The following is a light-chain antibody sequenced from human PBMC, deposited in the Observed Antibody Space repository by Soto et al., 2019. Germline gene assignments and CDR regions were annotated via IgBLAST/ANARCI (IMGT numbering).Light chain of an antibody. CDR1: QSVDSW. J-gene: IGKJ4*01. V-gene: IGKV1-5*03. CDR2: KTS. Sequence: DIQMTQSPSTLSASIGDRVTITCRAGQSVDSWLAWYQQKPGKAPKLLIYKTSNLESGVPSRFSGSGSGTEFSLTISSLQPDDFATYYCQQYKSFSLTFAGGTRVEVK. CDR3: QQYKSFSLT.